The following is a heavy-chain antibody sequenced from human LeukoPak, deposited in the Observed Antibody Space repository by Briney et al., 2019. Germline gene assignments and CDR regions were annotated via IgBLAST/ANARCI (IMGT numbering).Heavy chain of an antibody. D-gene: IGHD6-13*01. CDR2: INHSGST. CDR3: ATGIRPRYSSRWYHYYYGMDV. J-gene: IGHJ6*02. Sequence: SETLSLTCAVYGGSFSGYYWSWIRQPPGKGLEWIGEINHSGSTNYNPSLKSRVTISVDTSKNQSSLKLRSVTAAHTAVYYCATGIRPRYSSRWYHYYYGMDVWGQGTTVTVSS. V-gene: IGHV4-34*01. CDR1: GGSFSGYY.